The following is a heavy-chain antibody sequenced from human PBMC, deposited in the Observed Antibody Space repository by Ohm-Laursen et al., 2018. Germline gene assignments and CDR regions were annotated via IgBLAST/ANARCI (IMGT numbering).Heavy chain of an antibody. CDR1: GISFNGYA. D-gene: IGHD5-24*01. V-gene: IGHV3-23*01. CDR3: AKKGWIQPKGAFDF. Sequence: SLRLSCAASGISFNGYAMSWVRQAPGMGLEWVASITDNGAGTFYADSVRGRFTISRDNSKNTLFLQISSLRAEDTAVYYCAKKGWIQPKGAFDFWGQGTLVTVSP. J-gene: IGHJ3*01. CDR2: ITDNGAGT.